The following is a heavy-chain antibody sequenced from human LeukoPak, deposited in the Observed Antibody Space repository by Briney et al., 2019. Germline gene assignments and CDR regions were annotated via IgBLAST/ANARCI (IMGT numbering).Heavy chain of an antibody. Sequence: SETPSLTCAVYGGSFSGYYWSWIRQPPGKGLEWIGEINHSGSTNYNPSLKSRVTISVDTSKNQFSLKLSSVTAADTAVYYCARGPIAAYWGQGTLVTVSS. CDR1: GGSFSGYY. D-gene: IGHD6-13*01. V-gene: IGHV4-34*01. CDR3: ARGPIAAY. J-gene: IGHJ4*02. CDR2: INHSGST.